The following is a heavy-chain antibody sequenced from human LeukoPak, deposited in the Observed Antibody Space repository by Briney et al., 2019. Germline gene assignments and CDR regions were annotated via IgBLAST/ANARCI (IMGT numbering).Heavy chain of an antibody. CDR2: IYYSGSS. Sequence: SETLSLTCTVSGASISSYYWSWIRQPPGKGLEWIGYIYYSGSSNYNPSLKSRVTISVDTSRNQFSLKLSSVTAADTAVYYCARNGDALDIWGQGTMVTVSS. CDR3: ARNGDALDI. CDR1: GASISSYY. J-gene: IGHJ3*02. V-gene: IGHV4-59*08.